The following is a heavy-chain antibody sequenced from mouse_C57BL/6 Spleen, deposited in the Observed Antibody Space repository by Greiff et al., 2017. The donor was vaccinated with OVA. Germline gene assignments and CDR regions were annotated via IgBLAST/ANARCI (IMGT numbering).Heavy chain of an antibody. CDR3: ARGSGNYYGSSYGYFDV. CDR1: GYTFTSYW. J-gene: IGHJ1*03. CDR2: IYPSDSET. Sequence: VKLQQPGAELVRPGSSVKLSCKASGYTFTSYWMDWVKQRPGQGLEWIGNIYPSDSETHYNQKFKDKATLTVDKSSSTAYMQLSSLTSEDSAVYYCARGSGNYYGSSYGYFDVWGTGTTVTVSS. V-gene: IGHV1-61*01. D-gene: IGHD1-1*01.